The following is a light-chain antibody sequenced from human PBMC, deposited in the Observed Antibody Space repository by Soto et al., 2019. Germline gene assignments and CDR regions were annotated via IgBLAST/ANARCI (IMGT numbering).Light chain of an antibody. V-gene: IGKV3-20*01. J-gene: IGKJ1*01. CDR3: QQYDRLPVT. CDR2: DAS. CDR1: QAIGATY. Sequence: EIVFTQSPGTLSLSPGESATLSCRASQAIGATYLAWYQQKLGQAPRLLIYDASNRATDIPDRFSASGSGTDFTLTIDSLEPEDFAVYYCQQYDRLPVTFGQGTKVDIK.